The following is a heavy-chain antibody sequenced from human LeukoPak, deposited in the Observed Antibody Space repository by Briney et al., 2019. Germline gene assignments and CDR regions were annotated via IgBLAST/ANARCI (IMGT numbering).Heavy chain of an antibody. J-gene: IGHJ6*03. Sequence: ASVKVSCKASGGTFSSYAISWVRQAPGQGLEWMGGIIPIFGTANYAQKFQGGVTITADESTSTAYMELSSLRSEDTAVYYCARDRYYYYYYYMDVWGKGTTVTVSS. CDR2: IIPIFGTA. V-gene: IGHV1-69*01. CDR1: GGTFSSYA. CDR3: ARDRYYYYYYYMDV.